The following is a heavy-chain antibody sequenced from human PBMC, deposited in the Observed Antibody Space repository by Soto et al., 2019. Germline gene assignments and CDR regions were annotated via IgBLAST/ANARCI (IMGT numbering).Heavy chain of an antibody. J-gene: IGHJ3*02. V-gene: IGHV1-69*08. CDR3: ASFGYCSGGSCYNRADI. CDR1: GGTFSSYT. Sequence: VQLVQFGAEVKKPGSSVKVSCKASGGTFSSYTISWVRQAPGQGLEWMGRIIPILGTANYAQKFQGRVTITVDKSTGTAYMELSSLRSEDTAVYYYASFGYCSGGSCYNRADISGQGTMVTVSS. CDR2: IIPILGTA. D-gene: IGHD2-15*01.